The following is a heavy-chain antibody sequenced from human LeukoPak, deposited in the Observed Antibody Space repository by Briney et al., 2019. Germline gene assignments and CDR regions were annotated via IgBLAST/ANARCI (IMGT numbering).Heavy chain of an antibody. CDR2: IYPSGST. Sequence: SETLSLTCTVSGGSISSYYWSWIRQPAGKGLEWIGRIYPSGSTNYNPSLKSRVTMSVDTSKNQFSLKLSSVTAADTDVYYCARDIVAYAFDIWGQGTMVTVSS. J-gene: IGHJ3*02. CDR1: GGSISSYY. V-gene: IGHV4-4*07. D-gene: IGHD3-22*01. CDR3: ARDIVAYAFDI.